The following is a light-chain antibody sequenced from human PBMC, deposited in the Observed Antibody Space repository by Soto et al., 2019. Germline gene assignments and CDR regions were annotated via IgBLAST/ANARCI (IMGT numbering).Light chain of an antibody. CDR1: QDISTY. CDR2: GAS. V-gene: IGKV1-5*01. CDR3: QHYTLYSAP. Sequence: RLTQSPSSLSASVGDTVTISCRASQDISTYLAWYQQKPGKAPTVLIFGASSLHNGVPPRFAGSGSGSEFTRTINRLQPDDFATYFCQHYTLYSAPFGQGTRV. J-gene: IGKJ5*01.